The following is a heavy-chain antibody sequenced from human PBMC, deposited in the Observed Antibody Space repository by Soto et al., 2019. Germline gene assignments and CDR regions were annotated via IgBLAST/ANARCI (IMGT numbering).Heavy chain of an antibody. J-gene: IGHJ6*02. D-gene: IGHD6-25*01. CDR2: ISYDGSNK. CDR1: GFTFSSYA. Sequence: QVQLVESGGGVVQPGRSLRLSCAASGFTFSSYAMHWVRQAPGKGLEWVAVISYDGSNKYYADSVKGRFTISRDNSKNTLYLQMNILRAEDTAVYYCARGSGRRLGVFNYYYGMDVWGQGTTVTVSS. CDR3: ARGSGRRLGVFNYYYGMDV. V-gene: IGHV3-30-3*01.